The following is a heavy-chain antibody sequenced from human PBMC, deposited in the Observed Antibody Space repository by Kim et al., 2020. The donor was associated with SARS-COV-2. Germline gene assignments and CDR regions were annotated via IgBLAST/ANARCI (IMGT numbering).Heavy chain of an antibody. V-gene: IGHV4-59*08. CDR2: IYYSGST. CDR3: ARHLIYCSSTSCYDNYNYSGMDV. D-gene: IGHD2-2*01. CDR1: GGSISSYY. Sequence: SETLSLTCTVSGGSISSYYWSWIRQPPGKGLEWIGYIYYSGSTNYNPYLKSRVSISVDTSKNKFSLKLSSVTAADTAVYYCARHLIYCSSTSCYDNYNYSGMDVWGQGTTVTVSS. J-gene: IGHJ6*02.